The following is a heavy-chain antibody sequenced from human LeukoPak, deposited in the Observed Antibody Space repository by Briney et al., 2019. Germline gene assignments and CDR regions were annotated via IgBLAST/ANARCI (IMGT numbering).Heavy chain of an antibody. CDR3: ARGAYYYDSSGYFSLYQYYYMDV. J-gene: IGHJ6*03. CDR1: GGSISSYY. CDR2: IYYSGST. Sequence: PSETLSLTCTVSGGSISSYYWSWIRQPPGKGLEWIGYIYYSGSTNYNPSLKSRVTISVDTSKNQFSLKLSSVTAADTAVYYCARGAYYYDSSGYFSLYQYYYMDVWGKGTTVTVSS. V-gene: IGHV4-59*12. D-gene: IGHD3-22*01.